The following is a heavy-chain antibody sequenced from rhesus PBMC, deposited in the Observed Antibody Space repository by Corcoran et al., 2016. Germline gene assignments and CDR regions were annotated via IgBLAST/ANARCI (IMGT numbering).Heavy chain of an antibody. Sequence: QVQLQESGPGLVKPSETLSLTCAVSGGSISRSNWWSWIRQPPGQRLEWIGYTSGSSGSTYYNTSLKSRVTISTDTSKNQFSLKLSSVSAADTAVYYCARKGSGSYYYFDYWGQGVLVTVSS. V-gene: IGHV4-65*01. CDR2: TSGSSGST. CDR3: ARKGSGSYYYFDY. CDR1: GGSISRSNW. J-gene: IGHJ4*01. D-gene: IGHD3-16*01.